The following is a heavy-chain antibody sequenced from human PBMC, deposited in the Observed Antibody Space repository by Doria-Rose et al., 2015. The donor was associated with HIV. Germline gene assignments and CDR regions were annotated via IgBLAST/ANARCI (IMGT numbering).Heavy chain of an antibody. CDR3: ARTANWNDGRVDS. D-gene: IGHD1-20*01. CDR1: GGSIGSGSYY. CDR2: TYIRGST. J-gene: IGHJ4*02. V-gene: IGHV4-61*02. Sequence: VQLQESGPGVVKPSQTLSLTCTVSGGSIGSGSYYWSWIRQPAGKGLEWIGRTYIRGSTDYNPSLQSRVTISVDTSKNQSSLEVNSVTAADTAVYYCARTANWNDGRVDSWGQGTSVIVSS.